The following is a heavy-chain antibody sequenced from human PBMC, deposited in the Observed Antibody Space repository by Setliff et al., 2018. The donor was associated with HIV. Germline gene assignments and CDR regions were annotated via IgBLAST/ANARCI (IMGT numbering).Heavy chain of an antibody. D-gene: IGHD3-10*01. CDR2: INRSGST. Sequence: SETLSLTCAVYGGSFSGYYWSWIRQPPGKGLEWIGEINRSGSTNYNPSLKSRVTISVDTSRNQFSLKLSSVTAADTAVYYCARGRWVTMVRGVIITRPNFDYWGQGTLVTVSS. CDR3: ARGRWVTMVRGVIITRPNFDY. CDR1: GGSFSGYY. V-gene: IGHV4-34*01. J-gene: IGHJ4*02.